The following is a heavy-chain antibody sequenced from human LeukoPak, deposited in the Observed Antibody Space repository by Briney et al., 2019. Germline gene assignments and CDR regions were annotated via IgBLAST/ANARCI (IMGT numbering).Heavy chain of an antibody. CDR2: IYSGGST. D-gene: IGHD5-12*01. CDR3: AGGPYSGYDYELDP. J-gene: IGHJ5*02. CDR1: GFTVSSNY. V-gene: IGHV3-66*01. Sequence: GGSLRLSCAASGFTVSSNYMSWVRQAPGKGLEWVSVIYSGGSTYYADSVKGRFTISRDNSKNTLYLQMNSLRAEDTAVYYCAGGPYSGYDYELDPWGQGTLVTVSS.